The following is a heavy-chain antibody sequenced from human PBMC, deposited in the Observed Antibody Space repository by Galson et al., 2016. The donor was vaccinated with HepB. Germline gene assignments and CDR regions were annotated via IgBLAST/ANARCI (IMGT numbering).Heavy chain of an antibody. Sequence: SLRLSCAASGFTFSSXAMHWVRQAPGKGLEWLAVISLDGNNNFYMDSVKGRFTLSRDNSKNTAFLQMNSLRVDDTGVYYCARGGNYQLPPLWGQGTLVTVSS. CDR1: GFTFSSXA. CDR3: ARGGNYQLPPL. CDR2: ISLDGNNN. D-gene: IGHD2-2*01. J-gene: IGHJ4*02. V-gene: IGHV3-30-3*01.